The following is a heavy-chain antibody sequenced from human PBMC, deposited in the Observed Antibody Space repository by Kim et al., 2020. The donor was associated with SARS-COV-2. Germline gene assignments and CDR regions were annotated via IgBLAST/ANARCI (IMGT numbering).Heavy chain of an antibody. CDR3: ARRAGIAPGSDTWFDL. Sequence: GGSLRLSCVASGFTFSTYAMRWVRQAPGKGLEWVSAISGSGATIYYADSVKGRFTISRDNSKNTLYLQMNSLRAEDTAVYYCARRAGIAPGSDTWFDLWG. D-gene: IGHD3-10*01. CDR2: ISGSGATI. CDR1: GFTFSTYA. J-gene: IGHJ2*01. V-gene: IGHV3-23*01.